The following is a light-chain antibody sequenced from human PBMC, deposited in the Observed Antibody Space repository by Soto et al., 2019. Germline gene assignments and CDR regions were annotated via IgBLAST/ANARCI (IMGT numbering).Light chain of an antibody. J-gene: IGKJ4*01. CDR1: QSVLYSSNNKNY. Sequence: DIVMTQSPDSLAVSLGEGAAINCKSSQSVLYSSNNKNYLTWYQQKPGQPPKLLIYWASIRESGVPDRFSGSGSGTDFTLTISSLQAEDVAVYYCQQYYSTPLTFGGGTKVDIK. CDR2: WAS. V-gene: IGKV4-1*01. CDR3: QQYYSTPLT.